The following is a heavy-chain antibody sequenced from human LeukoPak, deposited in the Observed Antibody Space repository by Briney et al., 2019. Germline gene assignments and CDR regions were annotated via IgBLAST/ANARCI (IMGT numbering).Heavy chain of an antibody. J-gene: IGHJ3*02. CDR3: ATRLRGVIRFAFDI. Sequence: ASVKVSCKASGYTFTGYYMHWVRQAPGQGLEWMGWINPNRGGTNYAQKFQGRVTMTRDTSISTAYMELSRLRSDDTAVYYCATRLRGVIRFAFDIWGQGTMVIVSS. D-gene: IGHD3-10*01. CDR1: GYTFTGYY. CDR2: INPNRGGT. V-gene: IGHV1-2*02.